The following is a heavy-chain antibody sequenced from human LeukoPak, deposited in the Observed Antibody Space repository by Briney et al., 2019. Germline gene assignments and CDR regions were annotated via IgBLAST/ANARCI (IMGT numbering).Heavy chain of an antibody. V-gene: IGHV4-59*01. CDR3: AREGYSGYEESYYYYGMDV. CDR1: GGSISSYC. CDR2: IYYSGST. J-gene: IGHJ6*02. D-gene: IGHD5-12*01. Sequence: SETLSLTCTVSGGSISSYCWSWIRQPPGKGLEWIGYIYYSGSTNYNPSLKSRVTISVDTSKNQFSLKLSSVTAADTAVYYCAREGYSGYEESYYYYGMDVWGQGTTVTVSS.